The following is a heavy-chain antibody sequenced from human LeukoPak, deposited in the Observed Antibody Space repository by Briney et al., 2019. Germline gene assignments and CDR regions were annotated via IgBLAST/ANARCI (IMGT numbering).Heavy chain of an antibody. CDR3: ARDGTTVSPAV. J-gene: IGHJ6*04. CDR2: IYISGSGST. Sequence: SETLSLTCTVSGGSISSYYWSWIRQPAGKGLEWIGRIYISGSGSTNYNPSLKSRVTMSVDTSKNQLSLKLSSVTAADTAVYYCARDGTTVSPAVWGKGTTVTVSS. D-gene: IGHD4-17*01. CDR1: GGSISSYY. V-gene: IGHV4-4*07.